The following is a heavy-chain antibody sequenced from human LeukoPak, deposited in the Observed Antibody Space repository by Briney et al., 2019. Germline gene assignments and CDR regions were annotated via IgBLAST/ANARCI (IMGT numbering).Heavy chain of an antibody. J-gene: IGHJ5*02. CDR3: ARLELRPSWFDP. CDR1: GGSISSYY. D-gene: IGHD1-7*01. Sequence: PSETLSLTCTVSGGSISSYYWSWIRQPPGKGLEWIGYIYTSGSTNYNPSLKSRVTISVDTSKNQFSLKLSSVTAADTAVYYCARLELRPSWFDPWGQGTLVTVSS. CDR2: IYTSGST. V-gene: IGHV4-4*09.